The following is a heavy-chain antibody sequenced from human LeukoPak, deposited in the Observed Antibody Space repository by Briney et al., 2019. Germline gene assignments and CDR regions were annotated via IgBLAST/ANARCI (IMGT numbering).Heavy chain of an antibody. CDR1: GFTFSTFA. Sequence: PGGSLRLSCGASGFTFSTFAMSWVRQAPGKGLEWVSSIGNTETYYANSVKGRFTISRDNSKNTLYLQMNSLRAEDTAVYYCAKDNAAGTPPTDNYYYGMDVWGQGTTVAVSS. CDR3: AKDNAAGTPPTDNYYYGMDV. D-gene: IGHD6-13*01. V-gene: IGHV3-23*01. CDR2: IGNTET. J-gene: IGHJ6*02.